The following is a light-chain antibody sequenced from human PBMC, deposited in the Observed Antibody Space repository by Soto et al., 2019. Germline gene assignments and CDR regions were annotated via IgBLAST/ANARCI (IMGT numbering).Light chain of an antibody. J-gene: IGLJ1*01. Sequence: QSVLTQPASVSGSPGQSITISCTGTSSDVGSYNLVSWYQQHPGKAPKLMIYEGSKRPSGVSNRFSGSKSGNTASLAISGLQAEDEADYYCQSYDSSLSRYVFVTGTKVTVL. CDR3: QSYDSSLSRYV. CDR2: EGS. V-gene: IGLV2-14*02. CDR1: SSDVGSYNL.